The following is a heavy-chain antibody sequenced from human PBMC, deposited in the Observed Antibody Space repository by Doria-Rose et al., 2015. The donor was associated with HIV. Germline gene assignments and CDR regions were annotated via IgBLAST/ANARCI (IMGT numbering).Heavy chain of an antibody. CDR3: ARIKSSRWYHKYYFDF. CDR2: IFSDDER. V-gene: IGHV2-26*01. CDR1: GVSLSSPGMG. D-gene: IGHD6-13*01. J-gene: IGHJ4*02. Sequence: QITLKESSPVLVKPTETLTLTCTASGVSLSSPGMGVSWIRQPPGKALEWLANIFSDDERSYKTSLKSRLTISRGTSKSQVVLTIPDMDPVDTATYYCARIKSSRWYHKYYFDFWGQGTLVIVSA.